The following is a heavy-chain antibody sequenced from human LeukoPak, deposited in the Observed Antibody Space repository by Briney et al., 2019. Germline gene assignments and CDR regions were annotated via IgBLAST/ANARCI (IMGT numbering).Heavy chain of an antibody. CDR2: ISDDGRRK. V-gene: IGHV3-30*18. J-gene: IGHJ4*02. D-gene: IGHD4-17*01. CDR1: GFSFISYG. CDR3: GKRPSDYGDYVSYFDY. Sequence: PGGSLRLSCAAPGFSFISYGMHWVRQAPGKGLEWVGVISDDGRRKDYADSVKGRFTISRDNSKDTLYLQMNSLRAEDTAVYYCGKRPSDYGDYVSYFDYWGQGTLVTVSS.